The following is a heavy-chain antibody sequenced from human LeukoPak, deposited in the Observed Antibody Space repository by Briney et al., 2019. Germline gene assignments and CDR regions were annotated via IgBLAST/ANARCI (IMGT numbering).Heavy chain of an antibody. CDR3: ARDGRTDYYYYYYMDV. Sequence: GGSLRLSCAASGFTFSNAWMSWVRQAPGKGLEWVSIIYSGGSTFYADSVKGRFTISRDNSKNTLYLQMNSLRAEDTAVYYCARDGRTDYYYYYYMDVWGKGTTVTISS. V-gene: IGHV3-53*01. CDR1: GFTFSNAW. D-gene: IGHD2-2*01. J-gene: IGHJ6*03. CDR2: IYSGGST.